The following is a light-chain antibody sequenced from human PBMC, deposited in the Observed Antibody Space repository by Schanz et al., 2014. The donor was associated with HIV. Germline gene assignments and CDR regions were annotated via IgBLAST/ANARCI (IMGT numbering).Light chain of an antibody. V-gene: IGKV3-15*01. CDR1: QSVSNN. CDR3: QQYNNWPWT. J-gene: IGKJ1*01. Sequence: TVMTHSPATLSVSPGERATLSCTASQSVSNNLAWYQQKLGQAPRLLIYSASTRVTGVPARFSGSGSGTEFTLTISSLQSEDFAVYYCQQYNNWPWTSGQGTRV. CDR2: SAS.